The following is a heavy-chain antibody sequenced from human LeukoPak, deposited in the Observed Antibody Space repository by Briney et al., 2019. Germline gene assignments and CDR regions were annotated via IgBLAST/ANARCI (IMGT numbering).Heavy chain of an antibody. CDR3: ARALSPDFWSGYFDY. J-gene: IGHJ4*02. V-gene: IGHV1-69*04. D-gene: IGHD3-3*01. CDR2: IIPILGIA. Sequence: ASVKVSCKASGGTFSSYAISWVRQAPGQGLEWMGRIIPILGIANYAQKFQGRVTMTRDTSTSTVYMELSSLRSEDTAVYYCARALSPDFWSGYFDYWGQGTLVTVSS. CDR1: GGTFSSYA.